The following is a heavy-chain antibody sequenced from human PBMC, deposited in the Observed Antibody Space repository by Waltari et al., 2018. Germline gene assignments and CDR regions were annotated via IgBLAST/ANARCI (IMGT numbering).Heavy chain of an antibody. CDR1: GGSFSGSY. CDR2: INHSGST. D-gene: IGHD2-15*01. Sequence: QVQLQQWGAGLWKPSETLSLPCAVYGGSFSGSYRYWTRQPPGQGLEWIGEINHSGSTNYNPSLKSRVTISVDTSKNQFSLKLSSVTAADTAVYYCARGLGKGYCSGGSCYSNWFDPWGQGTLVTVSS. CDR3: ARGLGKGYCSGGSCYSNWFDP. V-gene: IGHV4-34*02. J-gene: IGHJ5*02.